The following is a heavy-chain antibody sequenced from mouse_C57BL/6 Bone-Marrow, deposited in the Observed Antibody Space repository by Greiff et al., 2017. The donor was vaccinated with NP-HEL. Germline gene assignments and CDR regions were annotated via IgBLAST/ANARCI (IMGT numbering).Heavy chain of an antibody. Sequence: QVQLQQSGPELVKPGASVKISCKASGYSFTSYYIHWVKQRPGQGLEWIGWIYPGSGNTKYNEKFKGKATLTADTSSSTAYMQLSSLTSEDSAVYYCARRCGYYAMDYWGQGTSVTVSS. CDR2: IYPGSGNT. CDR1: GYSFTSYY. CDR3: ARRCGYYAMDY. J-gene: IGHJ4*01. V-gene: IGHV1-66*01.